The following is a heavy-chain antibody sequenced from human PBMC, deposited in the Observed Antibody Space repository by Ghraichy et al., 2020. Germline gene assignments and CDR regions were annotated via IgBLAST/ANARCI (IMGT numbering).Heavy chain of an antibody. J-gene: IGHJ4*02. V-gene: IGHV3-21*01. Sequence: GGSLRLSCAASGFTFSNYIMNWVRQAPGKGLEWVSSISSSSTYIYYADSVKGRFTISRDNAKNSLYLQMNSLRAEDTAVYYCARDGNAYNSDYWGQGALVTVSS. CDR2: ISSSSTYI. CDR3: ARDGNAYNSDY. CDR1: GFTFSNYI. D-gene: IGHD5-24*01.